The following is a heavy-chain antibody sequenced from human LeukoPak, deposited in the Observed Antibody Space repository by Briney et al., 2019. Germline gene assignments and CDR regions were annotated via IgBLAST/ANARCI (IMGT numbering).Heavy chain of an antibody. J-gene: IGHJ6*02. CDR3: ARGGGLDV. Sequence: PGGSLRLSCAASGFTFSSYWMNWARQAQGKGLEWVASINHNGNVNYYVDSVKGRFTISRDNDKNSLYLQMSNLRAEDTAVYFCARGGGLDVWGQGATVTVSS. D-gene: IGHD3-16*01. CDR2: INHNGNVN. CDR1: GFTFSSYW. V-gene: IGHV3-7*03.